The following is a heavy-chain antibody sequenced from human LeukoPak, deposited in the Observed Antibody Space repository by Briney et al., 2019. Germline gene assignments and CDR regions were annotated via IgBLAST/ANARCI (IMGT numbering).Heavy chain of an antibody. Sequence: PSETLSLTCTASGGSISSYYWSWLRQPPGKGLEWIGYIYYSGSTNYNPSLKSRVTISVDTSKNQFSLKLSSVTAADTAVYYCARVGDYGDYGHWFDPWGQGTLVTVSS. V-gene: IGHV4-59*01. CDR1: GGSISSYY. CDR3: ARVGDYGDYGHWFDP. J-gene: IGHJ5*02. CDR2: IYYSGST. D-gene: IGHD4-17*01.